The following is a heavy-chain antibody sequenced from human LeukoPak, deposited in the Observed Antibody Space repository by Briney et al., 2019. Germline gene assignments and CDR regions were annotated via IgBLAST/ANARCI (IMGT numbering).Heavy chain of an antibody. D-gene: IGHD3-22*01. Sequence: GGSLRLSCAASGFTFSSYAMSWVRQAPGKGLEWVSAISGSGGSTYYADSVKGRFTISRDNSKNTLYLQMNSLRAEDTAVYYCAKDRDYYDSSGSRFPNQYFQHWGQGTLVTVSS. J-gene: IGHJ1*01. CDR2: ISGSGGST. V-gene: IGHV3-23*01. CDR1: GFTFSSYA. CDR3: AKDRDYYDSSGSRFPNQYFQH.